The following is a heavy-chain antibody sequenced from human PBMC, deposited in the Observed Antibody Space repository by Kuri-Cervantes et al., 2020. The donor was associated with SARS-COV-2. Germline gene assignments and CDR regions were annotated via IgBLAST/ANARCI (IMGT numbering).Heavy chain of an antibody. J-gene: IGHJ4*02. CDR3: ARDLSSGLWAFDY. V-gene: IGHV3-48*01. Sequence: GESLKISCAASGFTFSSYSMNWVRQAPGKGLEWVSYVSSSSSTIYYADSVKGRFTISRGNAKNSLYLQMNSLRAEDTAVYYCARDLSSGLWAFDYWGQGTLVTVSS. D-gene: IGHD5-18*01. CDR2: VSSSSSTI. CDR1: GFTFSSYS.